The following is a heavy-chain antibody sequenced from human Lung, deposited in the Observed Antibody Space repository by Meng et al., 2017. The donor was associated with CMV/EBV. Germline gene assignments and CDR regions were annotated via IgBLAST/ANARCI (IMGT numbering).Heavy chain of an antibody. CDR3: ARNQPISDAFAI. CDR1: GFTVSTNF. Sequence: GGSLRLSCAASGFTVSTNFMSWVRQAPGKGLEWVSLMYSGGTTYYADSVKGRFTISRDDSKNTLYLQMNSLRAEDTAVYYCARNQPISDAFAIWGQGTMVTVSS. CDR2: MYSGGTT. J-gene: IGHJ3*02. V-gene: IGHV3-53*01. D-gene: IGHD3-3*01.